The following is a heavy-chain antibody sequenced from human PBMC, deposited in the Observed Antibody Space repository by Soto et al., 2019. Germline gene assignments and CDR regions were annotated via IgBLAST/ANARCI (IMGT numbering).Heavy chain of an antibody. CDR3: ERSGSSSWLSIIGC. J-gene: IGHJ4*02. CDR1: GGSISSGGYY. CDR2: IYYSGST. Sequence: SETLSLTCTVSGGSISSGGYYWSWIRQHPGKGLEWIGYIYYSGSTYYNPSLKSRVTISVDTSKNQFSLKLSSVTAADTAVYYCERSGSSSWLSIIGCWGQGTLV. V-gene: IGHV4-31*03. D-gene: IGHD6-13*01.